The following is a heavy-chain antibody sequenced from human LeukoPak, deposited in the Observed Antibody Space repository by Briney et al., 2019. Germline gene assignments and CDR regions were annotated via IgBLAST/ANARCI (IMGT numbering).Heavy chain of an antibody. J-gene: IGHJ3*01. D-gene: IGHD2-15*01. CDR3: ARAPLGRYCSGGSCYSSSGAVYF. Sequence: GGSLRLSCAASGYTFSSYWMNWVRQAPGKGPEWVANIKRDGGEKYYAESVRGRFTISRDNAKSTPYLQMNRLRAEDTAVYYCARAPLGRYCSGGSCYSSSGAVYFWGQGTMVTVSS. V-gene: IGHV3-7*05. CDR1: GYTFSSYW. CDR2: IKRDGGEK.